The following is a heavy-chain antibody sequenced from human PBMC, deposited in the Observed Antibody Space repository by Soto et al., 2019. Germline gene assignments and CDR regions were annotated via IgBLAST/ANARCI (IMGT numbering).Heavy chain of an antibody. Sequence: SVKVSCKASGGTFSSYTISWVRQAPGQGLEWMGRINAIHGIANYSQKFQGRVTITRDKSTSTAYMELSSLRSEDTAVYYCARSIAAAGTGWFDPWGQGTLVTVSS. CDR3: ARSIAAAGTGWFDP. J-gene: IGHJ5*02. D-gene: IGHD6-13*01. V-gene: IGHV1-69*02. CDR2: INAIHGIA. CDR1: GGTFSSYT.